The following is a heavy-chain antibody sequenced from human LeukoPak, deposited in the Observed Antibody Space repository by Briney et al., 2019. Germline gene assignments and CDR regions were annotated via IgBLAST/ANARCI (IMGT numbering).Heavy chain of an antibody. CDR3: GRGSGYYDSSGFWYYYGMDV. CDR2: IKQDGSEK. V-gene: IGHV3-7*01. Sequence: GGSLRLSCAASGFTFSSYWMSWVRQAPGKGLEWVANIKQDGSEKYYVDSVKGRFTISRDNAKNSLYLQMNSLRAEDTSVYYCGRGSGYYDSSGFWYYYGMDVLGQGTTVTVSS. D-gene: IGHD3-22*01. J-gene: IGHJ6*02. CDR1: GFTFSSYW.